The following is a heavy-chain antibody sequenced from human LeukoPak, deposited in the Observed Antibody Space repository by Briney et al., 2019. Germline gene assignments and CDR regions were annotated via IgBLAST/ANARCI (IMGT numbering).Heavy chain of an antibody. V-gene: IGHV1-2*02. CDR1: GYTFTSYD. J-gene: IGHJ6*03. CDR3: ARDNYYGSGSVYYYYYMDV. D-gene: IGHD3-10*01. Sequence: ASVKVSCKASGYTFTSYDINWVRQATGQGLEWMGWINPNSGGTNYAQKFQGRVTMTRDTSISTAYMELSRLRSDDTAVYYCARDNYYGSGSVYYYYYMDVWGKGTTVTISS. CDR2: INPNSGGT.